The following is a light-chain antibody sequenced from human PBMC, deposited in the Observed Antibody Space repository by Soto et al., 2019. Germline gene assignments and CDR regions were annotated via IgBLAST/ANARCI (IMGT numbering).Light chain of an antibody. Sequence: EIVLTQSPATLSLSPGERATLSCRASQSVGSYLAWHQQKPGQAPRLLLYDASNRATGIPARFSGSGSGTDFPLTISSLEPEDFAVYYCQQRSNWPPTFGQGTRLE. CDR3: QQRSNWPPT. V-gene: IGKV3-11*01. CDR2: DAS. J-gene: IGKJ5*01. CDR1: QSVGSY.